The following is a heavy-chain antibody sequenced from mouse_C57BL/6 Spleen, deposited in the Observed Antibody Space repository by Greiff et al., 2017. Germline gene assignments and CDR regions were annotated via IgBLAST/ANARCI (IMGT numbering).Heavy chain of an antibody. V-gene: IGHV2-6-1*01. CDR1: GFSLTSYG. J-gene: IGHJ3*01. D-gene: IGHD2-5*01. CDR3: ARHGDYSNYEAWFAY. Sequence: VQLVESGPGLVAPSQSLSITCTVSGFSLTSYGVHWVRQPPGKGLEWLVVIWSDGSTTYNSALKSRLSISKDNSKSQVFLKMNSLQTDDTAMYYCARHGDYSNYEAWFAYWGQGTLVTVSA. CDR2: IWSDGST.